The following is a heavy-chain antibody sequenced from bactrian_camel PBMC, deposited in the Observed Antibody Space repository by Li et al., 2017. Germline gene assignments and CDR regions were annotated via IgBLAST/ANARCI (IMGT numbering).Heavy chain of an antibody. Sequence: HVQLVESGGGSVQAGGSLRLSCTVSGYPYRAWCIGWFRQSPGQEREGIAAIDSDGAVTYADSVKGRFTISLDNAKNTLYLQMDSLESEDTAMYYCAAGKEYLCFTRNMALEPFDYRGQGTQVTVS. CDR1: GYPYRAWC. CDR3: AAGKEYLCFTRNMALEPFDY. J-gene: IGHJ6*01. V-gene: IGHV3S1*01. D-gene: IGHD7*01. CDR2: IDSDGAVT.